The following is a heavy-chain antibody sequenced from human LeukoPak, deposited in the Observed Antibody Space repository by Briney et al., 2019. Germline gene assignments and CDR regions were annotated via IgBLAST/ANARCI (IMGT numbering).Heavy chain of an antibody. CDR1: GFTFSSYS. CDR2: ISSSSSYI. CDR3: ARDSDWDDAFDI. D-gene: IGHD3-9*01. V-gene: IGHV3-21*01. J-gene: IGHJ3*02. Sequence: GGSLRLSCAASGFTFSSYSMNWVRQAPGKGLEWVSSISSSSSYIYYADSVKGRFTISRDNAKNSLYLQMNSLRAEDTGVYYCARDSDWDDAFDIWGQGTMVTVS.